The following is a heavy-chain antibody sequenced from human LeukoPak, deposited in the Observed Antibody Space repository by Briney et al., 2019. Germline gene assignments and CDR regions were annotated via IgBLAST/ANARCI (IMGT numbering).Heavy chain of an antibody. CDR1: GGSISSGDYY. Sequence: ASETLSLTCTVSGGSISSGDYYWSWIRQPPGKGLEWIAYMYYSGRTYYNPSLKSRVTMSADTSKNQLSLKLSSVTAADTAVYYCARPYYYDSRIDPWGQGILVTVSS. D-gene: IGHD3-22*01. CDR2: MYYSGRT. V-gene: IGHV4-30-4*01. CDR3: ARPYYYDSRIDP. J-gene: IGHJ5*02.